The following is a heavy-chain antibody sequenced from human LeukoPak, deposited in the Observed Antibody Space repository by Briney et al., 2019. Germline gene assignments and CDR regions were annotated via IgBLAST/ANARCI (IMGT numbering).Heavy chain of an antibody. CDR3: ARAPQEGRFLEWLFDY. V-gene: IGHV1-8*01. Sequence: ASVKVSCKASGYTFTSYDINWVRQATGQGLEWMGWMNPNSGNTGYAQKFQGRVTMTRNTSISTAYMELSSLRSEDTAVYYCARAPQEGRFLEWLFDYWGQGTLVTVSS. D-gene: IGHD3-3*01. J-gene: IGHJ4*02. CDR2: MNPNSGNT. CDR1: GYTFTSYD.